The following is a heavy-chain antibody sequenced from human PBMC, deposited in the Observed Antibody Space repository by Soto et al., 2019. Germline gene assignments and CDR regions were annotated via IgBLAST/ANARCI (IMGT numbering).Heavy chain of an antibody. Sequence: PSETLSLTCTVSGGSISSYYWSWIRQPPGKGLEWIGYIYYSGSTNYNPSLKTRVTISVDTSKNQSSLKLSSVTAADTAVYYCARDGGYCGGDCYGWFDPWGQGTLVTVSS. D-gene: IGHD2-21*02. CDR3: ARDGGYCGGDCYGWFDP. CDR1: GGSISSYY. J-gene: IGHJ5*02. CDR2: IYYSGST. V-gene: IGHV4-59*01.